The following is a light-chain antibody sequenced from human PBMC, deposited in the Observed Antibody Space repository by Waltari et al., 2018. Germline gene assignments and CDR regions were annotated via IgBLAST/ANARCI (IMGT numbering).Light chain of an antibody. V-gene: IGKV1-6*01. CDR2: AAS. CDR3: LQDYIFPLT. CDR1: EDIRND. J-gene: IGKJ4*01. Sequence: AIQMTQSPSSLSASVGDRVTITCRASEDIRNDLGWYQQKPGKAPRLLIFAASTLQSGFPSRFSGSGSGTDFTLTISSLQPEDFATYFCLQDYIFPLTFGGGTTVEI.